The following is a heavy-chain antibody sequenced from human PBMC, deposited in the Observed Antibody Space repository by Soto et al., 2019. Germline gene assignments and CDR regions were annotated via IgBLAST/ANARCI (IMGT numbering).Heavy chain of an antibody. CDR2: LYYSGST. D-gene: IGHD4-17*01. Sequence: SETLSLTCTVSGGSISSGGYYWSWIRQHPGKGLEWIGYLYYSGSTYYNPSLKSRVTISVDTSKNQFSLKLSSVTAADTAVYYWARGGGGLGLRLGLDLFAPSRQGSLVPVSS. J-gene: IGHJ5*02. CDR1: GGSISSGGYY. CDR3: ARGGGGLGLRLGLDLFAP. V-gene: IGHV4-31*03.